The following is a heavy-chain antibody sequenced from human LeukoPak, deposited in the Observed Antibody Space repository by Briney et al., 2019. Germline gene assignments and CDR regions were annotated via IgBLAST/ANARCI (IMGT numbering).Heavy chain of an antibody. D-gene: IGHD6-19*01. CDR3: ARHRPSGLHKSGYYFDY. Sequence: GEPPQSACQGSGYIFTSYWIGCVRQVPVKGLEWTGIIYPGDSDTRYSPSFQGQVTISAEKSISTAYLQWSSLKASATAMYYCARHRPSGLHKSGYYFDYWGQGILVTVSS. J-gene: IGHJ4*02. V-gene: IGHV5-51*01. CDR1: GYIFTSYW. CDR2: IYPGDSDT.